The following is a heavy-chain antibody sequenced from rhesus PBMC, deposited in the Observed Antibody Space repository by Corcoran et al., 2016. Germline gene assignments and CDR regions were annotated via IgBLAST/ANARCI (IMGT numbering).Heavy chain of an antibody. D-gene: IGHD3-16*01. Sequence: QVQLVQSGAEVKKPGASVKLSCTASGYTFTDYKLNWVRKAPGPGLEWMGWINPSNGNTGFAQRFQGRVTMTRDTSTSTAYMELSSLRSEDTAVYYCARRIVNTGTYYPDYWGQGVLVTVSS. CDR2: INPSNGNT. CDR3: ARRIVNTGTYYPDY. CDR1: GYTFTDYK. J-gene: IGHJ4*01. V-gene: IGHV1-200*01.